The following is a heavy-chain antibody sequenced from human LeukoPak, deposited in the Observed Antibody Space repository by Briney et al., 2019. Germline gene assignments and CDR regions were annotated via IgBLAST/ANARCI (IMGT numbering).Heavy chain of an antibody. V-gene: IGHV3-64*01. J-gene: IGHJ4*02. CDR1: GFTFSNYA. Sequence: GGSLRLSCAASGFTFSNYAMHWVRQAPGKGLEYVSAISSNGDRTFYANSVKGRFTISRDNSKNTLYLQMGSLRAEDMAVYYCAKDGESGIQYTQGYFDYWGQGTLVTVSS. CDR3: AKDGESGIQYTQGYFDY. CDR2: ISSNGDRT. D-gene: IGHD1-1*01.